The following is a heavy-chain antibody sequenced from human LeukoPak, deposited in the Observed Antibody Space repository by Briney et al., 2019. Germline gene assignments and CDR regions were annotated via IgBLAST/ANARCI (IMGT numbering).Heavy chain of an antibody. J-gene: IGHJ4*02. CDR2: ISSSGSTK. CDR3: ARDRYYGDYGAPGY. Sequence: GGSLRLSCAASGFSFSDYYLRWIRQAPGKGLECVSYISSSGSTKYYADSVKGRFTISRDNAKNSLYLQMNSLRAEDTAVYYCARDRYYGDYGAPGYWGQGTLVTVSS. V-gene: IGHV3-11*04. CDR1: GFSFSDYY. D-gene: IGHD4-17*01.